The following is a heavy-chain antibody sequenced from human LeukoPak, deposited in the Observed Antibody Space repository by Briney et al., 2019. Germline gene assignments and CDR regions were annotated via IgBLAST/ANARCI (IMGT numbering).Heavy chain of an antibody. J-gene: IGHJ3*02. CDR2: INHSGNT. Sequence: SETLSLTCGVYGGSFSGYYWTWIRQPPGKGLELIGDINHSGNTNYNPSLQSRVTISVDRSKNQFSLKLSSVTAADTAVYYCARGPTVTGDAFDIWGQGTMVTVSS. CDR1: GGSFSGYY. D-gene: IGHD4-17*01. CDR3: ARGPTVTGDAFDI. V-gene: IGHV4-34*01.